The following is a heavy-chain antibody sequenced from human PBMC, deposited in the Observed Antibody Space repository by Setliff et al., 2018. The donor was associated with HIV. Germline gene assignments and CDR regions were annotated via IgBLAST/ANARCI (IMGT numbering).Heavy chain of an antibody. Sequence: SETLSLTCGVYGGSFSGYYWSWIRQPPGKGLEWIGEINHSGSTNYNPSLKSRVTISVDTPKNQFSLKLSSVTAADTAVYYCARVAVAGMGGYYYMDVWGKGTTVTSP. V-gene: IGHV4-34*01. J-gene: IGHJ6*03. D-gene: IGHD6-19*01. CDR3: ARVAVAGMGGYYYMDV. CDR2: INHSGST. CDR1: GGSFSGYY.